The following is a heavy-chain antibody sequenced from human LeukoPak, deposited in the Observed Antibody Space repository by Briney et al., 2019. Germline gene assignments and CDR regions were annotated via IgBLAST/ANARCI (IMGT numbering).Heavy chain of an antibody. D-gene: IGHD3-22*01. J-gene: IGHJ3*02. CDR1: GGTFSSYA. CDR2: IIPILGIA. CDR3: ARELGYYDSSGYHPDAFDI. Sequence: WASVKVSCKASGGTFSSYAISWVRQAPGQGLEWMGRIIPILGIANYAQKFQGRVTITADKSTSTAYMELSSLRSEDTAVYYCARELGYYDSSGYHPDAFDIWGQGTMVTVSS. V-gene: IGHV1-69*04.